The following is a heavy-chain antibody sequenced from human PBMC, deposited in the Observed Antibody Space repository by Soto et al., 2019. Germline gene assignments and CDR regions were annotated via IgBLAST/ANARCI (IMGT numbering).Heavy chain of an antibody. D-gene: IGHD3-3*01. V-gene: IGHV3-11*05. CDR3: ATGPRRLSD. CDR2: ISGSSSDT. Sequence: QMQLVESGGGLVKPGGSLRLSCAASGFTFSDYYMSWIRQAPGKGLESLSYISGSSSDTNYADSVRGRFTISRDNAKNSLYLQMNSLRAEDTAMYYCATGPRRLSDWGQGTLVIVSS. CDR1: GFTFSDYY. J-gene: IGHJ4*02.